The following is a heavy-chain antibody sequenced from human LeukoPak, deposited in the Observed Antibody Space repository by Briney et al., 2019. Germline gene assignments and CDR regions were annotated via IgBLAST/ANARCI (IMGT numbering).Heavy chain of an antibody. CDR3: ARWYYYDSSGLDI. CDR2: INWNGGST. Sequence: SGGSLRLSCAASGFTFDDYGMSWVRQAPGKGLEWVSGINWNGGSTGYADSVKGRFTISRDNAKNPLYLQMNSLRAEDTALYYCARWYYYDSSGLDIWGQGTMVTVSS. V-gene: IGHV3-20*04. CDR1: GFTFDDYG. D-gene: IGHD3-22*01. J-gene: IGHJ3*02.